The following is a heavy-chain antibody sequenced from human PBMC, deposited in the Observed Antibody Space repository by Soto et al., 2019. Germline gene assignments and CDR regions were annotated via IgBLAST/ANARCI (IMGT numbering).Heavy chain of an antibody. CDR1: GGTFNMYA. J-gene: IGHJ4*02. CDR3: ARSIGSGGVIGGCDY. Sequence: QVQLVQSGAEVRNPGSAVRVSCKASGGTFNMYAMNWVRQAPGQGLEWMAGIIPIFDTPRYSQQFQGRVTITGDESTSTAYMELSSLRSEDTAIYYCARSIGSGGVIGGCDYWGPGTLVTVAS. V-gene: IGHV1-69*01. D-gene: IGHD3-16*02. CDR2: IIPIFDTP.